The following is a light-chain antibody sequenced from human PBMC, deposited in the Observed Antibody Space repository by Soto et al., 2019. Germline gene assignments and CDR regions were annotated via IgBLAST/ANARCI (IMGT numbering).Light chain of an antibody. Sequence: DIQVTQSPSSLSASVGDRVTITCRASQNIRTYLTWYQQKPGKAPKLLIYEASDLQSGVPSRFSGSGSGTDFSLTITSLQPEDSAVYFCQQYTGPPTTFGQGTRLEIK. J-gene: IGKJ5*01. CDR2: EAS. CDR1: QNIRTY. V-gene: IGKV1-39*01. CDR3: QQYTGPPTT.